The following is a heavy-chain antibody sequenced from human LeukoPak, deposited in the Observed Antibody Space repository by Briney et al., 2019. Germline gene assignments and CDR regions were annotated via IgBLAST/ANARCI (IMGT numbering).Heavy chain of an antibody. CDR2: INPSGGST. CDR3: ARDPIYCSGGSCSQTYFDY. D-gene: IGHD2-15*01. CDR1: GYTFTSYY. V-gene: IGHV1-46*01. J-gene: IGHJ4*02. Sequence: ASVKVSCKASGYTFTSYYMYWVRQAPGQGLEWMGIINPSGGSTSYAQKFQGRITMTRDTSTSTVYMELSSLRSEDTAVYYCARDPIYCSGGSCSQTYFDYRGQGTLVTVSS.